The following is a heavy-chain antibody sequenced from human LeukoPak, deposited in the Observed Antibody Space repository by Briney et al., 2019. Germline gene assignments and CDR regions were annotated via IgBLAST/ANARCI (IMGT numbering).Heavy chain of an antibody. J-gene: IGHJ4*02. CDR3: AKERYYYDSSGSPLWY. Sequence: GGSLRLSCAASGFTFSSYSMNWVRQAPGKGLQWVAFIRYDGSNKYYADSVKGRFTISRDNSKNTLYLQMNSLRAEDTAVYYCAKERYYYDSSGSPLWYWGQGTLVTVSS. D-gene: IGHD3-22*01. CDR1: GFTFSSYS. V-gene: IGHV3-30*02. CDR2: IRYDGSNK.